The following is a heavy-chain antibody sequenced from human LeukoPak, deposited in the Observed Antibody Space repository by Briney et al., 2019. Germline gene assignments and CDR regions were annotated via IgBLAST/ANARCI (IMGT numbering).Heavy chain of an antibody. CDR1: GGSISSGGYS. J-gene: IGHJ4*02. CDR2: IYHSGST. V-gene: IGHV4-30-2*01. D-gene: IGHD3-22*01. CDR3: ARDRGSYYDSSGYYRPTYYFDY. Sequence: PSQTLSLTCAVSGGSISSGGYSWSWIRQPPGKGLEWIGYIYHSGSTNYNPSLKSRVTMSVDTSKNQFSLKLSSVTAADTAVYYCARDRGSYYDSSGYYRPTYYFDYWGQGTLVTVSS.